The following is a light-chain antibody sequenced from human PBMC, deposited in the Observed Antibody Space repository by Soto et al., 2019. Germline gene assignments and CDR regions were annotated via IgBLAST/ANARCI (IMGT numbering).Light chain of an antibody. Sequence: DIQMTQSSFTLSASLGDRVTITCRASQSTSSYLARYQQKPGKAPKLLIYPASSLENGVPSRFSGSGSGTEFSLTISSLQTDDFATYYCQQYSSHSTFGQGTKVDIK. J-gene: IGKJ1*01. CDR1: QSTSSY. CDR3: QQYSSHST. V-gene: IGKV1-5*03. CDR2: PAS.